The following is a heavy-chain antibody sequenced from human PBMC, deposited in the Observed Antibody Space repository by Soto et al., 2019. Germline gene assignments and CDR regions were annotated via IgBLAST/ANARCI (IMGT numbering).Heavy chain of an antibody. CDR1: GFTFSSYA. V-gene: IGHV3-23*01. D-gene: IGHD4-17*01. CDR3: AKPTVGWYFDL. Sequence: EVQLLESGGGLVQPGGSLRLSCAASGFTFSSYAMRWVRQAPGKGLEWVSAISGSGDSTYYADSVKGRFTISRDNSKNSQYLQMNSLGAEDTSVCDCAKPTVGWYFDLWGRGTLVTVSS. CDR2: ISGSGDST. J-gene: IGHJ2*01.